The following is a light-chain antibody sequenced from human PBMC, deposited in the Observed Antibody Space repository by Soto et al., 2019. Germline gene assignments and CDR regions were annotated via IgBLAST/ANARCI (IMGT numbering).Light chain of an antibody. CDR2: AAS. J-gene: IGKJ1*01. CDR1: QGISNY. V-gene: IGKV1-27*01. Sequence: DIQMTQSPSSLSASVGDRVTITCRASQGISNYLAWYQQKPGRVPTLLISAASTLQSGVPSRFSGSGSGTDFTLTITSLPPDDVATYYCQRYNDASTFGQGTKVEI. CDR3: QRYNDAST.